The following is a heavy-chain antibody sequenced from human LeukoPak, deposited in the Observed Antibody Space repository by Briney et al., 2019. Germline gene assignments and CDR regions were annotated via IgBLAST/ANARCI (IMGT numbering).Heavy chain of an antibody. CDR2: IYYSGST. CDR1: GGSISSYY. CDR3: ARDRDSSSWSGDYYYMDV. D-gene: IGHD6-13*01. V-gene: IGHV4-59*01. Sequence: SETLSLTCTVSGGSISSYYWSWIRQPPGKGLDWIGYIYYSGSTNYNPSLRSRVTISVDTSKNQFSLKLSSVTAADTAVYYCARDRDSSSWSGDYYYMDVWGKGTTVTVSS. J-gene: IGHJ6*03.